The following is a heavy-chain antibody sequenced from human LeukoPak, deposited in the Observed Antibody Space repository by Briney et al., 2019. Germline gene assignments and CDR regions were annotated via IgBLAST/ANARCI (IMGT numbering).Heavy chain of an antibody. D-gene: IGHD3-16*01. CDR3: ARFGVDYDMDV. Sequence: SETLSLTCSVSGGSISGHYCTWIRQPPGKGLEWIGQIHYTGKPDYNPSLKSRITISVDTSKNQVSLQVSSVTAADSAVYYCARFGVDYDMDVWGHGTTVTVFS. J-gene: IGHJ6*02. V-gene: IGHV4-59*11. CDR1: GGSISGHY. CDR2: IHYTGKP.